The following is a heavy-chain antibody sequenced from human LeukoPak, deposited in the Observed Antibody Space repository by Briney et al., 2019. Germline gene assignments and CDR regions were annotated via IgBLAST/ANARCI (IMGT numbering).Heavy chain of an antibody. CDR1: GGSITSYY. CDR2: IHHTGKN. D-gene: IGHD1-7*01. V-gene: IGHV4-59*01. CDR3: AKWHEKLLAFDS. J-gene: IGHJ4*02. Sequence: SETLSLTCAVSGGSITSYYWNWIRQPPGKGLEWIGYIHHTGKNCYNPPLQSRVTLSVDTSKSEFSLRLNSVTAADTAVYYCAKWHEKLLAFDSWGQGTLVTVSS.